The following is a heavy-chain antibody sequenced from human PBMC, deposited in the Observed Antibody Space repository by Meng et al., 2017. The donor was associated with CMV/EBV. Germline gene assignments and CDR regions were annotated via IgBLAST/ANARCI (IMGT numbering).Heavy chain of an antibody. Sequence: LSLTCAASGFTVSSHSMNWVRQAPGNGLEWVSSISSSSSYIYYADPVKGRFTISRDNAKNSLYLQMNSLRAEDMAVYYCARDGAAAGYYYYYGMDVWGQGTTVTVSS. CDR3: ARDGAAAGYYYYYGMDV. CDR1: GFTVSSHS. CDR2: ISSSSSYI. D-gene: IGHD6-13*01. V-gene: IGHV3-21*01. J-gene: IGHJ6*02.